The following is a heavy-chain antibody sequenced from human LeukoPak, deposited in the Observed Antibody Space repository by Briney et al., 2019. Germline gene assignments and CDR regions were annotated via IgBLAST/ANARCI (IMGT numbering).Heavy chain of an antibody. CDR3: ARDYYGDYYFDY. CDR2: ISSSSSYI. CDR1: GFTFTGYS. J-gene: IGHJ4*02. D-gene: IGHD4-17*01. Sequence: GGSLRLSCAAPGFTFTGYSMNWVRPAPGKGVEWVSSISSSSSYIYYADSVKGRFTISRDNAKSSLYLQMNSLRAEDTAVYYCARDYYGDYYFDYWGQGTLVTVSS. V-gene: IGHV3-21*01.